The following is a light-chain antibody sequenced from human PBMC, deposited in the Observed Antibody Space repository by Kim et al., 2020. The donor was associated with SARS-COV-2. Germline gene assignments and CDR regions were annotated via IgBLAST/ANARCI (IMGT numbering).Light chain of an antibody. Sequence: QSALTQPPSASGSPGQSVTISCTGTNSDIGAYNYVSWYQQHPGKAPKLMIYDVSKRPSGVPDRFSGSKSGNTASLTVSGLQAEDEADYFCSSYASSNTLFGAGTQVTVL. CDR2: DVS. CDR3: SSYASSNTL. J-gene: IGLJ3*02. CDR1: NSDIGAYNY. V-gene: IGLV2-8*01.